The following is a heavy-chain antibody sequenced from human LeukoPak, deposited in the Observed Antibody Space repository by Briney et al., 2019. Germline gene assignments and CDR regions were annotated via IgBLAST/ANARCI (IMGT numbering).Heavy chain of an antibody. J-gene: IGHJ6*03. CDR3: ARSRVYGSGSINFYYYYYYMDV. CDR2: INHSGST. V-gene: IGHV4-34*01. D-gene: IGHD3-10*01. CDR1: GGSFSGYY. Sequence: PSETLSLTCAVYGGSFSGYYWSWIRQPPGKGLEWIGEINHSGSTNYNPSLKSRVTISVDTSKNQFSLKLSSVTAADTAVYYCARSRVYGSGSINFYYYYYYMDVWGKGTTVTISS.